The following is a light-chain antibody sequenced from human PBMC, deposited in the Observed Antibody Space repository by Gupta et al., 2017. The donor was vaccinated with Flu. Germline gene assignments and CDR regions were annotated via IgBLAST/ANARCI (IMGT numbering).Light chain of an antibody. V-gene: IGLV1-44*01. CDR3: AAWDDSLNGWV. CDR2: SNH. CDR1: RSTGVIDA. Sequence: SRSTGVIDAVNGYQQPHDTSPKLLIYSNHPRPSGVPDRFSGSESGTSASLAISWLQSEDEADYYCAAWDDSLNGWVFGGGTKLTV. J-gene: IGLJ3*02.